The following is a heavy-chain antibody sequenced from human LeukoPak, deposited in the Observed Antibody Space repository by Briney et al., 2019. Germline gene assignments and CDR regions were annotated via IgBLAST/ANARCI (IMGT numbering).Heavy chain of an antibody. CDR2: TKPDGSQK. V-gene: IGHV3-7*01. CDR3: ARSSAGFDH. J-gene: IGHJ4*02. D-gene: IGHD6-25*01. CDR1: VFTFSTNW. Sequence: PGGSLRLSCAASVFTFSTNWMAWVRQAPGKGLEWVANTKPDGSQKYYMDSVKGRVTIYRDNAKNSLHLQMNSLRAEDTAIYYCARSSAGFDHWGLGTLVTVSS.